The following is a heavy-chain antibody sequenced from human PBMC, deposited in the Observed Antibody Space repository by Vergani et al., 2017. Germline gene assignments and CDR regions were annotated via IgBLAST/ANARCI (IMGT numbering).Heavy chain of an antibody. CDR3: ARLEWIQLWLDY. V-gene: IGHV4-39*01. CDR1: GGSISSSSYY. J-gene: IGHJ4*02. D-gene: IGHD5-18*01. CDR2: IYYSGST. Sequence: QLQLQESGPGLVKPSETLSLTCTVSGGSISSSSYYWGWSRQPPGKGLEWIGSIYYSGSTYYNPSLKSRVTISVDTSKNQFSLKLSSVTAADTAVYYCARLEWIQLWLDYWGQGTLVTVSS.